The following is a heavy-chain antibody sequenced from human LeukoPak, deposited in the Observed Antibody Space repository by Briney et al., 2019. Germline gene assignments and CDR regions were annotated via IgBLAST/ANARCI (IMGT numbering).Heavy chain of an antibody. Sequence: PGGSLRLSCAASGFTVSSNYMSWVRQAPGKGLEWVSVIYSGSSTYYADSVKGRFTISRDNSKNTLYLQMNSLRAEDTAVYYCARGYCSSTSCPPFDYWGQGTLVTVSS. CDR3: ARGYCSSTSCPPFDY. CDR1: GFTVSSNY. D-gene: IGHD2-2*01. CDR2: IYSGSST. J-gene: IGHJ4*02. V-gene: IGHV3-53*01.